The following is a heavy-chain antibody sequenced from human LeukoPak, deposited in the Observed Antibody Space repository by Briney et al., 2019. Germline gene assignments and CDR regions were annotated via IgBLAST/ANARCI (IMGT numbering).Heavy chain of an antibody. D-gene: IGHD3-3*01. J-gene: IGHJ4*02. Sequence: TGGSLRLSCAASGFTVSSNYMSWVRQAPVKGLEWVSVIYSGGSTYYADSVKGRFTISRDNSKNTLYLQMNSLRAEDTAVYYCARVRRDFSSGYFIDYWGQGTLVTVSS. V-gene: IGHV3-66*01. CDR1: GFTVSSNY. CDR2: IYSGGST. CDR3: ARVRRDFSSGYFIDY.